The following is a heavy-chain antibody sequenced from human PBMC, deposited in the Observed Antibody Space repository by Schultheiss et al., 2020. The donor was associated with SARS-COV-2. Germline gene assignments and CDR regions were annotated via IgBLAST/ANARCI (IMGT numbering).Heavy chain of an antibody. CDR3: ARGKYYYDSSGYYRGNYYYYYGMDV. CDR2: INHSGST. Sequence: SETLSLTCAVYGGSFSGYYWSWIRQPPGKGLEWIGEINHSGSTNYNPSLKSRVTISVDTSKNQFSLKLSSVTAADTAVYYCARGKYYYDSSGYYRGNYYYYYGMDVWGQGTTVTVSS. V-gene: IGHV4-34*01. J-gene: IGHJ6*02. CDR1: GGSFSGYY. D-gene: IGHD3-22*01.